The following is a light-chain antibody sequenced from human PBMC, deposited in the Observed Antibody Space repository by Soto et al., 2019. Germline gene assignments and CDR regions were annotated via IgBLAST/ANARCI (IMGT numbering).Light chain of an antibody. Sequence: LTQFPAPRSIFPGVRVTLSCRASQSVSSNLAWYQQQPGQAPRLLIYGASTRATGIQARFSGSGSGAEFTLTISSLQSEDFAVYYCQQYNNGPRINFAQGTRLEIK. CDR1: QSVSSN. CDR3: QQYNNGPRIN. J-gene: IGKJ5*01. V-gene: IGKV3-15*01. CDR2: GAS.